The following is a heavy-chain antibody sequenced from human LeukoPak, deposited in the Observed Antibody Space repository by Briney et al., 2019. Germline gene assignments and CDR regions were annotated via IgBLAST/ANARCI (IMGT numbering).Heavy chain of an antibody. V-gene: IGHV4-59*01. CDR2: IYYSGST. CDR1: GGSISSYY. J-gene: IGHJ5*02. Sequence: SETLSLTCTVSGGSISSYYWSWLRQPPGKGLEWIGYIYYSGSTNYNPSLKSRVTISVDTSKNQFSLKLSSVTAADTAVYYCARAVGSTRGNWFDPWGQGTLVTVSS. D-gene: IGHD2-2*01. CDR3: ARAVGSTRGNWFDP.